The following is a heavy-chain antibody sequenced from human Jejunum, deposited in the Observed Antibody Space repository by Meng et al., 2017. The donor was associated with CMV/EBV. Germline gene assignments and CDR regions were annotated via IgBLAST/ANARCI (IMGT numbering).Heavy chain of an antibody. CDR3: ARRDYYDSSGYPSLGY. J-gene: IGHJ4*02. D-gene: IGHD3-22*01. Sequence: GASIISNTWWNSVRQSPGKGLEWIGEIYHSGSTNYHPSLKSRVTISVDKSMNQFSLRLSSVTAADTAVYYCARRDYYDSSGYPSLGYWGQGILVTVSS. CDR1: GASIISNTW. CDR2: IYHSGST. V-gene: IGHV4-4*02.